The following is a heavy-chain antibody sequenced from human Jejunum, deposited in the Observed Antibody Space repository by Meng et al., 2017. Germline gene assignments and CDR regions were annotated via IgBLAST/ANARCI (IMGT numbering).Heavy chain of an antibody. V-gene: IGHV3-15*01. Sequence: ETLSLTCAASEFTFSRAWMTWVRQAPGKGLEWVGRIKSKTDGDTIDYAAPVKGRFTISRDDSKNMLYLQMNSLNTEDTAVYYCTTGYTNSGYYKYYFDYWGQGTLVTVSS. J-gene: IGHJ4*02. CDR3: TTGYTNSGYYKYYFDY. CDR1: EFTFSRAW. CDR2: IKSKTDGDTI. D-gene: IGHD5-12*01.